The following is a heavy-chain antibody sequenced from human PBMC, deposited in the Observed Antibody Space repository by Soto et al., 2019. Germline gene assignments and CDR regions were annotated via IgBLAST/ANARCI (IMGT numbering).Heavy chain of an antibody. CDR2: IIPFFGTS. CDR3: ARVGHITNYGMAV. V-gene: IGHV1-69*01. J-gene: IGHJ6*02. Sequence: QVQLVQSGAEVKKPGSSVKVCCGDSGGTFRSYPINWVREAPGQGLEWMGGIIPFFGTSYYAQKFQGRVTITADESTSTAYMELRSLRSEDTAVYYCARVGHITNYGMAVWGQGTTVTVSS. CDR1: GGTFRSYP. D-gene: IGHD1-26*01.